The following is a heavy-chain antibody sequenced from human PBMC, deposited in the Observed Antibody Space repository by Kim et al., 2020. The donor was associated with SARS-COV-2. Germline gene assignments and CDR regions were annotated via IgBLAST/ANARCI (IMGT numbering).Heavy chain of an antibody. CDR2: IRSKAYGGTT. D-gene: IGHD3-22*01. CDR1: GFTFGDYA. J-gene: IGHJ4*02. V-gene: IGHV3-49*03. CDR3: TRAGDYYDSSGYFNY. Sequence: GGSLRLSCTASGFTFGDYAMSWFRQAPGKGLEWVGFIRSKAYGGTTEYAASVKGRFTISRDDYKSIAYLQMNSLKTEDTAVYYCTRAGDYYDSSGYFNYWGQGTLVTVSS.